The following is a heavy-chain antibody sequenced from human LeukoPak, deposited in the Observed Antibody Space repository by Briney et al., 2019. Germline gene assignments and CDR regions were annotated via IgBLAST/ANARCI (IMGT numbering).Heavy chain of an antibody. CDR3: AKDGGLWVSAHWGDS. CDR1: GFTFSSYA. CDR2: TSGSGGST. V-gene: IGHV3-23*01. Sequence: GGSLRLSCAASGFTFSSYAMSWVRQAPGKGLEWVSATSGSGGSTYYADSVKGRFTISRDNSKNTLYLQMNSLRAEDTAVYYCAKDGGLWVSAHWGDSWGRGTLVTVSS. D-gene: IGHD7-27*01. J-gene: IGHJ4*02.